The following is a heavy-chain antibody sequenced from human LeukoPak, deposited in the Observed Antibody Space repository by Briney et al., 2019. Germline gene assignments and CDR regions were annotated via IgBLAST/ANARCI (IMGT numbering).Heavy chain of an antibody. CDR1: GFTFSRYW. J-gene: IGHJ5*02. V-gene: IGHV3-7*01. CDR2: IKQDGSEK. CDR3: AQECVDSSGYYYVPNYLDP. Sequence: GGSLRLSCAASGFTFSRYWMSWVRQAPGKGLEWVANIKQDGSEKYYVDSVKGRFTISRDNAKNSLYLQMNSLRAEDTAVYYCAQECVDSSGYYYVPNYLDPWGQGTLVTVSS. D-gene: IGHD3-22*01.